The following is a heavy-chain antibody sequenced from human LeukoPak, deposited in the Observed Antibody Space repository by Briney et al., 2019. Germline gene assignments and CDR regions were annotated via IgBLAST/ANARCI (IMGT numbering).Heavy chain of an antibody. V-gene: IGHV3-64D*06. Sequence: GGSLRLSCAASGFTFSTYAMHWVRQAPGKGLEYVSSISSSGDNTYYADSVKGRFTISRDNSKNTLYLQMSSLRAEDTAMYYCVKVIPQYQLRDGFDIWGQGTIVTVSS. D-gene: IGHD2-2*01. CDR2: ISSSGDNT. CDR3: VKVIPQYQLRDGFDI. CDR1: GFTFSTYA. J-gene: IGHJ3*02.